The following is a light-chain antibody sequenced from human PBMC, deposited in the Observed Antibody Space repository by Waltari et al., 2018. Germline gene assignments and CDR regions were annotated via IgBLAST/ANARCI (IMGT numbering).Light chain of an antibody. CDR3: QQYKSYKT. CDR1: QSITTS. CDR2: GAS. Sequence: DIQMTQSPSTLSASVGDTVIISCRASQSITTSLAWYQQKPWKAPDVLIYGASNLESGVPSRFSGSGSGTEFTLTISSLQPDDFATYYCQQYKSYKTFGQGTRVEIK. J-gene: IGKJ1*01. V-gene: IGKV1-5*03.